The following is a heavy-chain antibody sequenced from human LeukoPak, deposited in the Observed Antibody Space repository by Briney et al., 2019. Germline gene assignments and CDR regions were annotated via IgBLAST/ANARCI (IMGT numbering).Heavy chain of an antibody. CDR2: IYSGGST. CDR3: ASVNYYDSSGYLDY. J-gene: IGHJ4*02. Sequence: PGGSLRLSCAASGFTVSSNYMSWVRQAPGKGLEWVSVIYSGGSTYYADSVKGRFTISRDNSKNTLYLQMNSLRAEDPAVYYCASVNYYDSSGYLDYWGQGTLVTVSS. D-gene: IGHD3-22*01. V-gene: IGHV3-66*01. CDR1: GFTVSSNY.